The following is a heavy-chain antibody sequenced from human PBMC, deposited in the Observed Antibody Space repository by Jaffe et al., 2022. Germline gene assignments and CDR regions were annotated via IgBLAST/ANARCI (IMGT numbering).Heavy chain of an antibody. V-gene: IGHV5-51*03. Sequence: EVQLVQSGAEVKKPGESLKISCKGSGYSFTSYWIGWVRQMPGKGLEWMGIIYPGDSDTRYSPSFQGQVTISADKSISTAYLQWSSLKASDTAMYYCVKVQAGPRGDGRPYYFDYWGQGTLVTVSS. CDR3: VKVQAGPRGDGRPYYFDY. CDR2: IYPGDSDT. CDR1: GYSFTSYW. J-gene: IGHJ4*02. D-gene: IGHD2-21*02.